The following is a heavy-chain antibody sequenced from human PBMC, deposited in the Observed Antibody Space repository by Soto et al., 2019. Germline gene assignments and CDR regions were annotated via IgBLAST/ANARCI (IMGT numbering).Heavy chain of an antibody. J-gene: IGHJ6*02. CDR2: IYPGDSDT. CDR1: GYSFAIYW. D-gene: IGHD6-6*01. V-gene: IGHV5-51*01. Sequence: PGESLKISCQGSGYSFAIYWIGWVRQMPGKDPEWMGIIYPGDSDTRYSPSFQGQVTISADKSLRTAYLQWTSLKASDTALYYCXRTRSFTLGFYYDGMDVWGQGTTVTVSS. CDR3: XRTRSFTLGFYYDGMDV.